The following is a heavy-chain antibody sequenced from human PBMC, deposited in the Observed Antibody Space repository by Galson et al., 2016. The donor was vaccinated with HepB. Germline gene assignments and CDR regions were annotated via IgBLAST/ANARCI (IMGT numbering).Heavy chain of an antibody. CDR3: ARDKRLWLV. V-gene: IGHV3-64*04. CDR2: ISSNGGTT. D-gene: IGHD5-18*01. J-gene: IGHJ4*02. Sequence: SLRLSCAASGFTFSSYVMYWVRQAPGKGLDYVLAISSNGGTTYYADSVKGRFTISRDNAKNSLYLQMDSLRAEDTAVYYCARDKRLWLVWGQGTLVTVSS. CDR1: GFTFSSYV.